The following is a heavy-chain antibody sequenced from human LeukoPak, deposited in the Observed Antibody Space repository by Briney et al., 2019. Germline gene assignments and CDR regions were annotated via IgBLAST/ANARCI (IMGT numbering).Heavy chain of an antibody. CDR1: GFTFSSYA. V-gene: IGHV3-23*01. CDR2: ISGSGGST. Sequence: GGSLRLSCAASGFTFSSYAMSWVRQAPGKGLEWASAISGSGGSTYYADSVKGRFTISRDNSKNTLYLQMNSLRAEDTAVYYCAKDPYGDPYYFDYWGQGTLVTVSS. D-gene: IGHD4-17*01. CDR3: AKDPYGDPYYFDY. J-gene: IGHJ4*02.